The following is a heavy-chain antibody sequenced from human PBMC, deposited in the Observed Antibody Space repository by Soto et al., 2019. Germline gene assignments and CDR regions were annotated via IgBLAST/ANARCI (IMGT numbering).Heavy chain of an antibody. J-gene: IGHJ4*02. V-gene: IGHV1-69*12. Sequence: QVQLVQSGAEVRQPASSAKVSCKTSGGTFSSYAISWVRQAPGQGLEWMGGIVPIVDTSTYAQKFQGRVTITADESTSTVYMELSSLRSDDTAVYYCVRVVAIPGYPDNWGQGTLFTVSS. D-gene: IGHD5-12*01. CDR1: GGTFSSYA. CDR2: IVPIVDTS. CDR3: VRVVAIPGYPDN.